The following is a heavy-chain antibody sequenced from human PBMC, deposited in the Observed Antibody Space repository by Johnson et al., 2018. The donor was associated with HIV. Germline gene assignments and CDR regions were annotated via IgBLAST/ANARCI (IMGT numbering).Heavy chain of an antibody. CDR2: IYSGGST. CDR3: ARVRVGAFDI. J-gene: IGHJ3*02. CDR1: GFTVSSDY. Sequence: VQLVESGGGLVQPGGSLRLSCAASGFTVSSDYMTWVRPAPGKGLEWVSIIYSGGSTYYPRSVKGRFTISRDNSKNMLFLQINSLRVEDTAVYYCARVRVGAFDIWGQGTMVTVSS. D-gene: IGHD1-26*01. V-gene: IGHV3-66*02.